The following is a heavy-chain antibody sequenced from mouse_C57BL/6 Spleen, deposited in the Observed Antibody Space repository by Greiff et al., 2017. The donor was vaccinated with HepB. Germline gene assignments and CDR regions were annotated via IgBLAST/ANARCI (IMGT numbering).Heavy chain of an antibody. J-gene: IGHJ3*01. CDR2: ISDGGSYT. D-gene: IGHD2-3*01. CDR1: GFTFSSYA. V-gene: IGHV5-4*01. Sequence: EVQRVESGGGLVKPGGSLKLSCAASGFTFSSYAMSWVRQTPEKRLEWVATISDGGSYTYYPDNVKGRFTISRDNAKKNLYLQMSHLKSEDTAMYYCAREYRDGYYQAWFAYWGQGTLVTVSA. CDR3: AREYRDGYYQAWFAY.